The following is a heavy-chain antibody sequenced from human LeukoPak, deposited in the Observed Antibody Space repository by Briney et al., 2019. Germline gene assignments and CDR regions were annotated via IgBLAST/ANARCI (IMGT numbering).Heavy chain of an antibody. CDR2: IYYSGST. CDR3: ASGVVTYAFDI. V-gene: IGHV4-39*01. Sequence: SETLSLTCTVSGGSISSSSYYWGWIRQPPGKGLEWIGSIYYSGSTYYNPSLKSRVTISVDTSKNQFSLKLSSVTAADTAVYYCASGVVTYAFDIWGQGTMVTDSS. CDR1: GGSISSSSYY. D-gene: IGHD4-23*01. J-gene: IGHJ3*02.